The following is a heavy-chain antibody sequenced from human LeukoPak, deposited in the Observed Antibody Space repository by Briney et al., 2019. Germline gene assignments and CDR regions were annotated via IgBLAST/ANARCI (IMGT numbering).Heavy chain of an antibody. V-gene: IGHV3-74*01. CDR1: GFTLSSYW. D-gene: IGHD5-24*01. CDR3: ARDGVATIPFDY. J-gene: IGHJ4*02. Sequence: GGSLRLSCAASGFTLSSYWMHWVRQGPGKGLVWVSRIDSDGSSTAYADSVKGRFTISRDKAKNTLYLQMNSLRAEDTAVYFCARDGVATIPFDYWGQGTLVTVSS. CDR2: IDSDGSST.